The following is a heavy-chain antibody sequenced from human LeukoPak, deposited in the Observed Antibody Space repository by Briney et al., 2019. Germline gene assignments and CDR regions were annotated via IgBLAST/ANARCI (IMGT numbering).Heavy chain of an antibody. J-gene: IGHJ6*02. CDR1: GYTFTGYY. V-gene: IGHV1-2*02. CDR2: INPNSGGT. Sequence: ASVKVSCKASGYTFTGYYMHWVRQAPGQGLEWMGWINPNSGGTNYAQKFQGRVTMTRDTSISTAYMELSSLRSEDTAVYYCATNTAMVRRSGMDVWGQGTTVTVSS. D-gene: IGHD5-18*01. CDR3: ATNTAMVRRSGMDV.